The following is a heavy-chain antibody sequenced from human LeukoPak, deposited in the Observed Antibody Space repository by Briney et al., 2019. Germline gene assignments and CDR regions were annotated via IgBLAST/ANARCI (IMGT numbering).Heavy chain of an antibody. J-gene: IGHJ4*02. V-gene: IGHV3-23*01. CDR1: GFTFSSYA. Sequence: GGSLRLSCAASGFTFSSYAMSWVRQAPGKGLEWVSAISGSGGSTYYADSVKGRFTISRDNSKNTLYLQMNSLRAEDTAVYLCAKDDGFVGITYFHFWGQGTLVTVAS. CDR3: AKDDGFVGITYFHF. D-gene: IGHD1-26*01. CDR2: ISGSGGST.